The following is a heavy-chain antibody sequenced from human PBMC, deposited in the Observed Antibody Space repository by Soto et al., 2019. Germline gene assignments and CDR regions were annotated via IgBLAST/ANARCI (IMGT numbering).Heavy chain of an antibody. CDR1: GFTFSSYA. CDR2: ISYDGSNK. J-gene: IGHJ4*02. CDR3: ARDDLSPSDY. Sequence: QVQLVESGGGVVQPGRSLRLSCAASGFTFSSYAMHWVRQAPGKGLEWVAVISYDGSNKYYADSVKGRFTISRDNSKNTLYLQMNSLRAEDTAVYYCARDDLSPSDYWGQGTLVTVSS. V-gene: IGHV3-30-3*01.